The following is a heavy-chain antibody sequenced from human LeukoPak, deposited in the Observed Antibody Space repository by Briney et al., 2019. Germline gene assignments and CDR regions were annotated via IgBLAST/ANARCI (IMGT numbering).Heavy chain of an antibody. Sequence: ASVKVSCKASGGTFSSYAISWVRQAPGQGLEWMGGIIPIFGTANYAQKFQGRVTITTDESTSTAYMELSSLRSEDTAVYYCARVGLASSGYYCSYFDYWGQGTLVTVSS. CDR3: ARVGLASSGYYCSYFDY. J-gene: IGHJ4*02. CDR2: IIPIFGTA. D-gene: IGHD3-22*01. CDR1: GGTFSSYA. V-gene: IGHV1-69*05.